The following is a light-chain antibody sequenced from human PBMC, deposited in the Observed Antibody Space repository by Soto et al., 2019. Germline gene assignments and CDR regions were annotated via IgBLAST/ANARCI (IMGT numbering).Light chain of an antibody. V-gene: IGLV1-40*01. Sequence: QSVLTQPPSVSGAPGQRVTISCTGSSSNIGAGSDVHWYQQLPGTAPKLLIYSNTNRPSGVPDRFSGSKSGTSASPAIAGLQAGDEADYYCQSYDSILTGSVFGGGTKLTVL. CDR3: QSYDSILTGSV. CDR1: SSNIGAGSD. J-gene: IGLJ3*02. CDR2: SNT.